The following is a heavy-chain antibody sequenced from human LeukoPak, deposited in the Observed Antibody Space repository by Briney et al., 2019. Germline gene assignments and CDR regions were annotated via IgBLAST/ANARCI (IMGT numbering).Heavy chain of an antibody. CDR3: AKDPLIVVVPGNHFDY. CDR2: XGGSGGST. Sequence: GGSLRLSCAASGFTFXSYXXXXVXXXPXXXXXXXXXXGGSGGSTYYADSVKGRFTISRDNSKNTLYLQMNSLRAEDTAVYYCAKDPLIVVVPGNHFDYWGQGTLVTVSS. CDR1: GFTFXSYX. J-gene: IGHJ4*02. V-gene: IGHV3-23*01. D-gene: IGHD2-2*01.